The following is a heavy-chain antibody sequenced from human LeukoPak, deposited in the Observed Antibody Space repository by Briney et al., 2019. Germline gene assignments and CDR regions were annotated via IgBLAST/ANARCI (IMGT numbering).Heavy chain of an antibody. V-gene: IGHV1-8*01. Sequence: GASVKVSCKASGYTFTSYDINWVRQATGQGLEWMGWMNPNSGNTGYAQKFQGRVTMTRNTPTSTAYMELSSLRSEDTAVYYCAGGLQGLYYYGSGSYYLDYWGQGTLVTVSS. CDR2: MNPNSGNT. CDR3: AGGLQGLYYYGSGSYYLDY. D-gene: IGHD3-10*01. J-gene: IGHJ4*02. CDR1: GYTFTSYD.